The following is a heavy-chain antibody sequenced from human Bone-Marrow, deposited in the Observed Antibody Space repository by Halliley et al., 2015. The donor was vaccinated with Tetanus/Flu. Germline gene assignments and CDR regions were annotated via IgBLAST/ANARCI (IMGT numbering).Heavy chain of an antibody. CDR3: ARVTNFNYDYWSGFDY. Sequence: IGYVFYSGPPNYSPSLKSRVTISLDMSKNQFSLNLDSVIAADTATYYCARVTNFNYDYWSGFDYWGQGVLVAVSS. CDR2: VFYSGPP. V-gene: IGHV4-59*12. D-gene: IGHD3-3*01. J-gene: IGHJ4*02.